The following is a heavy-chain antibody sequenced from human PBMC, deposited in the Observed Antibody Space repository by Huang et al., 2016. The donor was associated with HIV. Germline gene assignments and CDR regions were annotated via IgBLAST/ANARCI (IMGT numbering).Heavy chain of an antibody. V-gene: IGHV4-34*01. J-gene: IGHJ3*02. CDR1: GGSFSGYY. Sequence: QVQLQQWGAGLLKPSETLSLTCAVYGGSFSGYYWSWIRQSPGKGLEWIGEINHSGSTNYTPSLKSRLTISVDTSKNQFFLKLSSVTAADTAVYYCARERMMSWLDDHDAFDIWGQGTMVTVSS. CDR3: ARERMMSWLDDHDAFDI. CDR2: INHSGST. D-gene: IGHD1-1*01.